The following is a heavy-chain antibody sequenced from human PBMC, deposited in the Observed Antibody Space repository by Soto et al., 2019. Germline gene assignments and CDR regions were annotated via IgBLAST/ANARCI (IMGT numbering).Heavy chain of an antibody. CDR3: ASHMVRGVPFGY. CDR2: FYYSGST. Sequence: SETLSLTCTVSGGSISSYYWSWIRQPPGKGLEWIGYFYYSGSTNYNPSLKSRVTISVDTSKNQFSLKLSSVTAADTAVYYCASHMVRGVPFGYWGQGTLVTVSS. CDR1: GGSISSYY. D-gene: IGHD3-10*01. J-gene: IGHJ4*02. V-gene: IGHV4-59*12.